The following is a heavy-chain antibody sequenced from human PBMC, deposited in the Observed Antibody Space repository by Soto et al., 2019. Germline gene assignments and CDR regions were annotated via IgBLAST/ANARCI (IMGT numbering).Heavy chain of an antibody. V-gene: IGHV4-61*01. CDR2: IYYSGST. D-gene: IGHD3-10*01. Sequence: PSETLSLTCTVSGGSINDDTYYWSWIRQPPGKGLEWIGYIYYSGSTNYNPSLKSRVTISVDTSKNQFSLKLSSVTAADTAVYYCARRWGSVFDFWGQGTLVTVS. CDR1: GGSINDDTYY. J-gene: IGHJ4*02. CDR3: ARRWGSVFDF.